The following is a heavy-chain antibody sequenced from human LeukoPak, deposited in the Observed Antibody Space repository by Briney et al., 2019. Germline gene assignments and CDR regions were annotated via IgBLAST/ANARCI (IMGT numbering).Heavy chain of an antibody. V-gene: IGHV1-8*03. CDR2: RNPNIGKT. CDR1: GSTFTSYD. CDR3: ASRVPVGATPFDP. D-gene: IGHD1-26*01. J-gene: IGHJ5*02. Sequence: GPSVKLSCNASGSTFTSYDIIWVWKPPAQGLGWMGCRNPNIGKTGYAKNFQRKVTITRSTSINTPYMELRTLRSEDHAVYSCASRVPVGATPFDPWGQGTLVTVSS.